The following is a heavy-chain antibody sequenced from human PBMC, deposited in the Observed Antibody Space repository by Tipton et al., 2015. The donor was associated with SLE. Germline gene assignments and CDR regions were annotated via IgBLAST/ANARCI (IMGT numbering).Heavy chain of an antibody. Sequence: QVQLVQSGAEVKKPGASVKVPCKASGYTFTSYEINWVRQATGQGLEWMGWMNPNSGNTGYAQKFQGRVTMTRDTSISTAYMELSSLRSEDTAVYYCAVGYDSSAYLGDWGQGTLVTVSS. CDR1: GYTFTSYE. V-gene: IGHV1-8*01. D-gene: IGHD3-22*01. CDR2: MNPNSGNT. J-gene: IGHJ4*02. CDR3: AVGYDSSAYLGD.